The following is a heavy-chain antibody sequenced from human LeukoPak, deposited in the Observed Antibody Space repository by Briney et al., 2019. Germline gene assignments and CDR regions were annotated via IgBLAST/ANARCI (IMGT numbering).Heavy chain of an antibody. V-gene: IGHV1-8*01. CDR1: GYTFTSYD. J-gene: IGHJ6*03. D-gene: IGHD6-13*01. CDR3: ARGLMGSSSWYWPYYYYYYMDV. Sequence: ASVKVSCKASGYTFTSYDINWVRQATGQGLEWMGWMNPNSGNTGYAQKFQGRVTMTRNTSISTAYMELSSLRSEDTAVYYCARGLMGSSSWYWPYYYYYYMDVWGKGTTVTISS. CDR2: MNPNSGNT.